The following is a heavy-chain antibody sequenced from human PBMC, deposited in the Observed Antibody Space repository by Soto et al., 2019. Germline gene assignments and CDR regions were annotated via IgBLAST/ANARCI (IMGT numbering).Heavy chain of an antibody. D-gene: IGHD3-16*01. CDR3: AREPYYDYIWGSSYYYYYMDV. J-gene: IGHJ6*03. CDR2: ISSSSSTI. CDR1: GFTFSSYS. V-gene: IGHV3-48*01. Sequence: GGSLRLSCAASGFTFSSYSMNWVRQAPGKGLEWVSYISSSSSTIYYADSVKGRFTISRDNAKNSLYLQMNSLRAEDTAVYYCAREPYYDYIWGSSYYYYYMDVWGKGTTVTVSS.